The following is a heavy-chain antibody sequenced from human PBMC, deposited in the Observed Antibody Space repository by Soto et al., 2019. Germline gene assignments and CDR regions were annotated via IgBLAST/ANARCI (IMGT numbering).Heavy chain of an antibody. J-gene: IGHJ6*02. CDR2: MYSSGDV. V-gene: IGHV3-9*01. CDR3: VKDNLAGGADV. D-gene: IGHD3-10*01. CDR1: GFALRDSA. Sequence: VQLVESGGALVQPGGSLRLSCATSGFALRDSAMHWVRQVSGGGLQWVSGMYSSGDVGYAGSVRGRFTMSRDVARNALFLQMSSLPADDTALYYCVKDNLAGGADVWGQGTTVTVSS.